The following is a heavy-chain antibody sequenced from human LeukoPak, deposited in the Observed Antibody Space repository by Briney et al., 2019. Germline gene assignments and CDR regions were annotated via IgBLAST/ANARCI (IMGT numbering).Heavy chain of an antibody. V-gene: IGHV3-48*03. CDR3: AGTKGITMIVVGNDAFDI. Sequence: PGGSLRLSCAASGFTFSSYEMNWVRQAPGKGLEWVSYISSSGSTIYYADSVKGRFTISRDNAKNSLYLQMNSLRAEDTADYYCAGTKGITMIVVGNDAFDIWGQGTMVTVSS. CDR2: ISSSGSTI. J-gene: IGHJ3*02. D-gene: IGHD3-22*01. CDR1: GFTFSSYE.